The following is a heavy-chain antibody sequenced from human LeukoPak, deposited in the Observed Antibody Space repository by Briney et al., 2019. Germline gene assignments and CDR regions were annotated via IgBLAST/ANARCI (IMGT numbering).Heavy chain of an antibody. CDR2: IYPGDSDT. Sequence: GESLMIYRKCSGYSFTSYWIGLVRQMPGKGLEWMAIIYPGDSDTRYSPSFQGQVTISAVKSISTAYLQWSSLKASDTAMYYCARASDSSGYYDYFDYWGQGTLVTVSS. V-gene: IGHV5-51*01. J-gene: IGHJ4*02. D-gene: IGHD3-22*01. CDR3: ARASDSSGYYDYFDY. CDR1: GYSFTSYW.